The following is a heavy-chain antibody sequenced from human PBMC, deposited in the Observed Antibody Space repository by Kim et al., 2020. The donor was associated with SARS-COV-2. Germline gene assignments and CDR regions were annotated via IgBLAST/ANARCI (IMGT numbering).Heavy chain of an antibody. Sequence: YSPSFQGQVTISADKSISTAYLQGSSLKASDSAMYYCARGGFGGYVDCLDYWGQGTLVTVSS. D-gene: IGHD3-9*01. J-gene: IGHJ4*02. V-gene: IGHV5-51*01. CDR3: ARGGFGGYVDCLDY.